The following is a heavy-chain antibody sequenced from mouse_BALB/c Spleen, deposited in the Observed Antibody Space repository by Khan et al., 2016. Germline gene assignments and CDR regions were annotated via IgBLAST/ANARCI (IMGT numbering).Heavy chain of an antibody. D-gene: IGHD1-1*01. CDR2: INTYTGDP. CDR1: GYTFTNYG. J-gene: IGHJ3*01. Sequence: QIQLVQSGPELKKPGETVRISCKASGYTFTNYGMNWVKQAPGKGLKWMGWINTYTGDPTYADDFKGRFAFSLETSASTAYLQINNLKTEDTATXFCARPGYGSSRGVAYWCRGTLVTVSA. CDR3: ARPGYGSSRGVAY. V-gene: IGHV9-3-1*01.